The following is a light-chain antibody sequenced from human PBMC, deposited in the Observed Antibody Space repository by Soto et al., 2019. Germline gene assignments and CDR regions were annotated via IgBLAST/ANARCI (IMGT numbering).Light chain of an antibody. CDR3: QHRSNWPIT. V-gene: IGKV3-11*01. CDR2: DAS. J-gene: IGKJ5*01. CDR1: QSVSSY. Sequence: EIVLTQSPATLSLSPGERATLSCRASQSVSSYLAWYQQKPGQAPRLLIYDASNRATGIPARFSGSGSGKDFTLTISSLEPEYFAVYYCQHRSNWPITFGQGTRLEIK.